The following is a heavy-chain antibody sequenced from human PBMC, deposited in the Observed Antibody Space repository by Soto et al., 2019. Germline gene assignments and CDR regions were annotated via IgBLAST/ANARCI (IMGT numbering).Heavy chain of an antibody. CDR2: IYYNGRT. CDR3: ARSYESSGYYYYAMDV. J-gene: IGHJ6*04. CDR1: GGSISTYY. V-gene: IGHV4-59*01. D-gene: IGHD3-22*01. Sequence: SETLSLTCTVSGGSISTYYWSWLRQPPGKGLEWIGYIYYNGRTNYNPSLKSRVTISVDTSKNQFSLNLRSVTAADTAVYYCARSYESSGYYYYAMDVWGKGTTVTVSS.